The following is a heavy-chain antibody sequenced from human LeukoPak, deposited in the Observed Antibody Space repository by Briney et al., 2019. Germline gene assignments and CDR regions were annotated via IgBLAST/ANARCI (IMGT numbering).Heavy chain of an antibody. V-gene: IGHV3-23*01. CDR3: AKELYCSGGSCYAPFDY. D-gene: IGHD2-15*01. Sequence: GGSLRLSCSASGFTFSSFAMNWVRQAPGKGLEWVSIISGYGDTTYYLDSVKGRFTISRDNSKNTLYLQMNSLRAEDTAVYYCAKELYCSGGSCYAPFDYWGQGTLVTVSS. CDR1: GFTFSSFA. J-gene: IGHJ4*02. CDR2: ISGYGDTT.